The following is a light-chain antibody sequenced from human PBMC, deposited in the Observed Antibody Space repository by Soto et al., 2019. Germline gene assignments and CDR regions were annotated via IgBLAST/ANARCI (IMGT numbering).Light chain of an antibody. CDR1: QSVSSN. CDR3: QQYNNWPQIT. J-gene: IGKJ3*01. CDR2: GAS. Sequence: EIVMTQSPATLSVSPGERATLSCRASQSVSSNLAWYQQKPGQAPRLLIYGASTRATGIPARFSGSGSGTEFSLTISNLQAEDFAVYYCQQYNNWPQITFGPGTKVDIK. V-gene: IGKV3-15*01.